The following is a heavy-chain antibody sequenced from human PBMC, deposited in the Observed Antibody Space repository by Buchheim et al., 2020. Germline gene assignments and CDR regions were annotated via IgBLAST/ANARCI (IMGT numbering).Heavy chain of an antibody. D-gene: IGHD4-17*01. V-gene: IGHV3-23*01. CDR2: LSGTGGSK. CDR1: GFTFSSYA. Sequence: EVQLLESGGGLVQPGGSLRLSCAASGFTFSSYAMSWVRQAPGKGLEWVSTLSGTGGSKYYADSVKGRFTISRDNSKNTLYLHMNSLRAEDTAVYYCAKMEGGLTVTMCPDYWGQGTL. CDR3: AKMEGGLTVTMCPDY. J-gene: IGHJ4*02.